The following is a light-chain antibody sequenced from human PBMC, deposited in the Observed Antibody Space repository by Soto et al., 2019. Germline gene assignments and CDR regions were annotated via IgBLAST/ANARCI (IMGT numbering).Light chain of an antibody. J-gene: IGKJ1*01. V-gene: IGKV3-20*01. CDR2: GAS. Sequence: EIVLTQSPGTLSLSPGERATLSCRASQSIRSSYLAWYQQKPGQAPRLLMYGASSRATGIPDRFSGSGSGTDFTLTISRLEPEDFAVYYCQQYGSSQTWTFGQGTKVEIK. CDR1: QSIRSSY. CDR3: QQYGSSQTWT.